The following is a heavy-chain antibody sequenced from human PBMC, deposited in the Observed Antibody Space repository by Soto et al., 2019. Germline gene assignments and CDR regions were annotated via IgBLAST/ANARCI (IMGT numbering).Heavy chain of an antibody. D-gene: IGHD3-10*01. CDR2: INHSGST. CDR1: GGSFSGYY. V-gene: IGHV4-34*01. J-gene: IGHJ4*02. CDR3: AREGYGSGSYYGY. Sequence: SETLSLTCAVYGGSFSGYYWSWIRQPPGKGLEWIGEINHSGSTNYNPSLKSRVTISVDTSKNQFSLKLSSVTAADTAVYYCAREGYGSGSYYGYWGQGTLVTVSS.